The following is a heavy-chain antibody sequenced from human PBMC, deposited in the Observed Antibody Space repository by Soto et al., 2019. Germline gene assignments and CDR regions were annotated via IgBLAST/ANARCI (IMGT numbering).Heavy chain of an antibody. CDR2: ISSNGGST. CDR1: GFTFSSYA. D-gene: IGHD1-7*01. CDR3: AASLTELPLDGFDI. Sequence: GGSLRLSCSASGFTFSSYAMHWVRQAPGKGLEYVSAISSNGGSTYYADSVKGRFTISRDNSKNTLYLQMSSLRAEDTAVYYCAASLTELPLDGFDIWGQGTMVTVSS. V-gene: IGHV3-64D*08. J-gene: IGHJ3*02.